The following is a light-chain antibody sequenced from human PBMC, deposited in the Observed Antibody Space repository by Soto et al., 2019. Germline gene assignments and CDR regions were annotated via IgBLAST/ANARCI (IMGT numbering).Light chain of an antibody. CDR2: AAS. V-gene: IGKV1-39*01. J-gene: IGKJ1*01. CDR1: QSISSY. Sequence: DIQMTQSPSSLSASVGDRVTITCRASQSISSYLNWYQQKPGKAPKLLIYAASSLQSGVPSRFSGCESETDFTHTISSLQPEDFATYSCQHRYRIHQTFGQGTKVEIK. CDR3: QHRYRIHQT.